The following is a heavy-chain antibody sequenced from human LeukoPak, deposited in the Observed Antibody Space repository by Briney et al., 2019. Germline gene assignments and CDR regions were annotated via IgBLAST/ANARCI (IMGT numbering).Heavy chain of an antibody. CDR2: INPNSGGT. Sequence: ASVKVSCKASGYTFTGYYMHWVRQAPGQGLEWMGWINPNSGGTNYAQKFQGRVTMTRDTSISTAYMELSRLRSEDTAVYYCARVAGARYRYGSWGPDYWGQGTLVTVSS. CDR3: ARVAGARYRYGSWGPDY. J-gene: IGHJ4*02. CDR1: GYTFTGYY. D-gene: IGHD5-18*01. V-gene: IGHV1-2*02.